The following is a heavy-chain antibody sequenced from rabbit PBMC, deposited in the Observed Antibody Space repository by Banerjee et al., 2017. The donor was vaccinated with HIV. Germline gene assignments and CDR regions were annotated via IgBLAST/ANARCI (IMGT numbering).Heavy chain of an antibody. CDR1: GFSFSSSYY. CDR2: IDAGSSGST. D-gene: IGHD2-1*01. J-gene: IGHJ4*01. V-gene: IGHV1S40*01. CDR3: VSYDDYGDRNL. Sequence: QSLEESGGDLVKPGASLTLTCTASGFSFSSSYYMCWVRQAPGKGLEWIACIDAGSSGSTWYASWAKGRFTISKTSSTTVTLQMTSLTAADTATYFCVSYDDYGDRNLWGQGTLVTVS.